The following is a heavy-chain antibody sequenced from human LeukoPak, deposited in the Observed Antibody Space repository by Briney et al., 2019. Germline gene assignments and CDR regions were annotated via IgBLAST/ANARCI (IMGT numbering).Heavy chain of an antibody. Sequence: GASVKVCCKASGYTFTDYYMHWVQQAPGKGLEWMGRVDPEDGETIYAEKFQGRVTITADTSTDTAYMELSSLRSEDTAVYYCATEGVPAALDYWGQGTLVTVSS. CDR2: VDPEDGET. D-gene: IGHD2-2*01. CDR3: ATEGVPAALDY. J-gene: IGHJ4*02. CDR1: GYTFTDYY. V-gene: IGHV1-69-2*01.